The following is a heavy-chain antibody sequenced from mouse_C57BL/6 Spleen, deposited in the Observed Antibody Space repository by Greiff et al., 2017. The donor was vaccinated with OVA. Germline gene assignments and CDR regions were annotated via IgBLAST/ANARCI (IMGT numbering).Heavy chain of an antibody. Sequence: QVQLQQPGAELVKPGASVKLSCKASGYTFTSYWMHWVKQRPGQGLEWIGMIHPNSGSTNYNEKFKSKATLTVDKSSSTAYMQLSSLTSEDSAVYYCARRETWDASFDYWGQGTTLTVSS. CDR3: ARRETWDASFDY. CDR1: GYTFTSYW. J-gene: IGHJ2*01. V-gene: IGHV1-64*01. D-gene: IGHD4-1*01. CDR2: IHPNSGST.